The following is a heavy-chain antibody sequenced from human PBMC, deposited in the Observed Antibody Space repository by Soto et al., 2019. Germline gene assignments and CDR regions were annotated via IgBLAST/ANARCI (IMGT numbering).Heavy chain of an antibody. CDR2: IRSKAYGGTT. CDR3: SRVNDFWSGYYTSSFDY. Sequence: WSLRLSCTASVFTFGGYAMSWVRQAPAQGQGWLGFIRSKAYGGTTEYAASVKGRFTISRDDSKSIAYLQMSSLKTEDTAVYYCSRVNDFWSGYYTSSFDYWGQGTTVTVSS. D-gene: IGHD3-3*01. J-gene: IGHJ4*02. V-gene: IGHV3-49*04. CDR1: VFTFGGYA.